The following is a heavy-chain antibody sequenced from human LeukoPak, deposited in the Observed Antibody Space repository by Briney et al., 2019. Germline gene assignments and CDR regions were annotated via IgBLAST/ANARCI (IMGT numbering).Heavy chain of an antibody. V-gene: IGHV3-53*01. J-gene: IGHJ4*02. CDR3: ARLASSGWYSDY. Sequence: GGPLSLSCAASGFTASINYMSWVRQAPGKGMEWVAVIYSGGSTTYAHSVKGLFTISRDNSKSALYLQMTSLRAEDTAVYHCARLASSGWYSDYWGQGTLVTVSS. D-gene: IGHD6-19*01. CDR2: IYSGGST. CDR1: GFTASINY.